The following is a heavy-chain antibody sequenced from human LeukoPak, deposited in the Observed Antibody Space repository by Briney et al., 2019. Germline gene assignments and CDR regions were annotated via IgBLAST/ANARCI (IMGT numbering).Heavy chain of an antibody. CDR3: ARHGGPWRDGYNLDY. CDR1: GGSISSSSYY. V-gene: IGHV4-39*01. CDR2: IYYSGST. D-gene: IGHD5-24*01. J-gene: IGHJ4*02. Sequence: SETLSLTCTVSGGSISSSSYYWGWIRQPPGKGLKWIGSIYYSGSTYYNPSLKSRVTISVDTSKNQFSLKLSSVTAADTAVYYCARHGGPWRDGYNLDYWGQGTLVTVSS.